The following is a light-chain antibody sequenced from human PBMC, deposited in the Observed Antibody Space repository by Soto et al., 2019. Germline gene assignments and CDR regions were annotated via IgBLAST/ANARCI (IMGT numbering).Light chain of an antibody. CDR2: EVS. CDR3: NSYTNTAARV. CDR1: SSDVGAHNF. V-gene: IGLV2-14*01. Sequence: QSVLTQPASVSGSPGQSITISCTGTSSDVGAHNFVSWYQQHPGKAPKLMIYEVSNQPSGVSDRFSGSKSGNTASLTISGLQAEDEADYYCNSYTNTAARVFGTGTKLTVL. J-gene: IGLJ1*01.